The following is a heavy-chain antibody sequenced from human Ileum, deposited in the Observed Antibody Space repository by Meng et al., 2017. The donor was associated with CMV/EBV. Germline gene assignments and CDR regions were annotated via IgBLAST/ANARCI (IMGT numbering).Heavy chain of an antibody. CDR1: GGSFIDYF. V-gene: IGHV4-34*02. CDR2: INHKGNT. Sequence: QVALQQWGAGLLKPSETLSLTCPVYGGSFIDYFWTWIRQSPGKGLEWIGEINHKGNTKYNPSLKSRVTISKDTSKKQFSLRMTSVTAADTATYYCVRRGRGSEPWGQGTLVTVSS. J-gene: IGHJ5*02. D-gene: IGHD1-26*01. CDR3: VRRGRGSEP.